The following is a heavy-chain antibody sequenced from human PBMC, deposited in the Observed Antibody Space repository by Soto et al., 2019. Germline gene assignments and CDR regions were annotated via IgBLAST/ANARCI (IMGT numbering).Heavy chain of an antibody. Sequence: LSLTCAVSGGSISSSSWWSWVRQPPGKGLEWIGEIYHSGSTNYNPSLKSRVTISVDKSKNQFSLKLSSVTAADTAVYYCASGGYCSGGSCYSDYYGMDVWGQGTTVSVSS. V-gene: IGHV4-4*02. J-gene: IGHJ6*02. D-gene: IGHD2-15*01. CDR2: IYHSGST. CDR1: GGSISSSSW. CDR3: ASGGYCSGGSCYSDYYGMDV.